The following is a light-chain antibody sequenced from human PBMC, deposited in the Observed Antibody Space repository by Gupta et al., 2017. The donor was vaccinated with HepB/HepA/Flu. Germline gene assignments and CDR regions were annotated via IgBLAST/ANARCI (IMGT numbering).Light chain of an antibody. CDR2: GAS. V-gene: IGKV3-20*01. CDR3: HQYGNSLWT. J-gene: IGKJ1*01. CDR1: QTVNNNY. Sequence: EIVLTQSTGTLSLSPGERAIFSCRASQTVNNNYIAWFQQKPGQAPRLLIYGASNRATGAPDRFSGRGSGTDFTLIISRLEPEDSAVYYCHQYGNSLWTFGQGTRVEV.